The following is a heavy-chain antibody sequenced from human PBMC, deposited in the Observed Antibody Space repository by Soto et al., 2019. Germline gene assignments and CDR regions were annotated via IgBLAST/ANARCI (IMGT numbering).Heavy chain of an antibody. CDR1: GFTFSNAW. CDR2: IKSKTDGGTT. Sequence: GESLKISCAASGFTFSNAWMSWVRQAPGKGLEWVGRIKSKTDGGTTDYAAPVKGRFTISRDDSKNTLYLQMNSLKTEDTAVYYCTTDPEYYGSGSYYNFDYWGQGTLVTVSS. V-gene: IGHV3-15*01. J-gene: IGHJ4*02. D-gene: IGHD3-10*01. CDR3: TTDPEYYGSGSYYNFDY.